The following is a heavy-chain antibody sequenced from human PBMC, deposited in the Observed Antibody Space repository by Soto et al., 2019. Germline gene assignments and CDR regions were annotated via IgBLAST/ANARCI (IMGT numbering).Heavy chain of an antibody. J-gene: IGHJ6*02. D-gene: IGHD6-13*01. CDR3: AKDLDRITSVGKPLDV. CDR2: ISWKSGNI. V-gene: IGHV3-9*01. CDR1: GFTFDEYA. Sequence: GGSLRLSCAASGFTFDEYAMHWVRQVPGKGLEWVSGISWKSGNIGYADSVKGRFTISRDNAKSSLYLQMNSLRAEDTALYYCAKDLDRITSVGKPLDVWGQGTTVTV.